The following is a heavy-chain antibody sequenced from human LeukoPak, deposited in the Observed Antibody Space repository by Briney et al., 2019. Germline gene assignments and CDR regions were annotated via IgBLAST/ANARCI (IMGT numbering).Heavy chain of an antibody. CDR3: AKADGATIPYAFDI. CDR2: ISWNSGSI. J-gene: IGHJ3*02. Sequence: GGSLRLSCAASGFTFSSYSMNWVRQAPGKGLEWVSGISWNSGSIGYADSVKGRFTISRDNAKNSLYLQMNSLRAEDMALYYCAKADGATIPYAFDIWGQGTMVTVSS. V-gene: IGHV3-9*03. D-gene: IGHD5-12*01. CDR1: GFTFSSYS.